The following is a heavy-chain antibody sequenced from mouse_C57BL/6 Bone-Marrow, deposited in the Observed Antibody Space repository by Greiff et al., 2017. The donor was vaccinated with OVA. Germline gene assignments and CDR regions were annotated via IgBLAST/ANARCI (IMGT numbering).Heavy chain of an antibody. J-gene: IGHJ3*01. CDR2: IYPRSGNT. V-gene: IGHV1-81*01. CDR1: GYTFTSYG. CDR3: ARSYSNYVWFAY. D-gene: IGHD2-5*01. Sequence: QVQLQQSGAELARPGASVKLSCKASGYTFTSYGISWVKQRTGQGLEWIGEIYPRSGNTYYNEKFHGKATLTADKSSSTAYMELRSLTSEDSAVYFCARSYSNYVWFAYWGQGTLVTVSA.